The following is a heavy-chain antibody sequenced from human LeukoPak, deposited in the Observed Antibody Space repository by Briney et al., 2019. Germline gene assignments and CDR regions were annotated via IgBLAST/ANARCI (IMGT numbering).Heavy chain of an antibody. CDR3: AKLVAAKRFEEFDY. CDR2: ISGSGGGT. D-gene: IGHD2-15*01. J-gene: IGHJ4*02. CDR1: GFTFSIYA. V-gene: IGHV3-23*01. Sequence: PGGSLRLSCAASGFTFSIYAMTWVRQAPGKGLEWVSAISGSGGGTYYADSVKGRFTIPRDNSKNTLYLQMNSLRAEDTAVYYCAKLVAAKRFEEFDYWGQGTLVTVSS.